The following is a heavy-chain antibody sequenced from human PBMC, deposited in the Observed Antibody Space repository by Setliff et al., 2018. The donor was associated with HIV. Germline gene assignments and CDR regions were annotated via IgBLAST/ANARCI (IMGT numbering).Heavy chain of an antibody. V-gene: IGHV3-15*01. CDR1: GFSFNKAW. CDR3: STGPSRVSDGIADF. J-gene: IGHJ4*02. CDR2: VKSENDGGTT. Sequence: LRLSCAGSGFSFNKAWMNWVRQAPGKGLEWVGRVKSENDGGTTDYAAPVKGRFTISRDDSKSILYLQMNSLEIEDTAVYFCSTGPSRVSDGIADFWGPGTLVTVSS.